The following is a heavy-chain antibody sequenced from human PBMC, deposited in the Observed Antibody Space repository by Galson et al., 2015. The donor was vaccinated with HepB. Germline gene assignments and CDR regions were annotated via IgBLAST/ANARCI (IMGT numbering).Heavy chain of an antibody. J-gene: IGHJ6*02. V-gene: IGHV5-10-1*01. D-gene: IGHD3-9*01. CDR2: IDPSDSYT. Sequence: QSGAEVKKPGESLRISCKGSGYSFTSYWISWVRQMPGKGLEWMGRIDPSDSYTNYSPSFQGHVTISADKSISTAYLQWSSLKASDTAMYYCARLDYDILTGGGYYYYGMDVWGQGTTVTVSS. CDR3: ARLDYDILTGGGYYYYGMDV. CDR1: GYSFTSYW.